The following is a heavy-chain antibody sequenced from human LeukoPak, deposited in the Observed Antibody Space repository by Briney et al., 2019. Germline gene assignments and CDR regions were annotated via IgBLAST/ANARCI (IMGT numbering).Heavy chain of an antibody. D-gene: IGHD4-23*01. CDR3: ARDRVGNWYFDY. Sequence: GASVRVSCKASGYTFTSYGISWVRQPPGQGLEWMGWISAYNGNTNYAQKLQGRVTMTTDTSTSTAYMELRSLRSDDTAVYYCARDRVGNWYFDYWGQGTLVTVSS. J-gene: IGHJ4*02. V-gene: IGHV1-18*01. CDR1: GYTFTSYG. CDR2: ISAYNGNT.